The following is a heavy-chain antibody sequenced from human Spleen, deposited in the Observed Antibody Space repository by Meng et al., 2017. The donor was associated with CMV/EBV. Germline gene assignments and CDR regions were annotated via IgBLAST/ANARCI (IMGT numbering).Heavy chain of an antibody. CDR1: GFTFSSYS. J-gene: IGHJ4*02. D-gene: IGHD1-26*01. V-gene: IGHV3-48*04. CDR2: ISSSSGTI. Sequence: LSLTCAASGFTFSSYSMNWVRQAPGKGLEWVSYISSSSGTIYYADSVKGRFTISRDNAQNSLYLQMNSLRAEDTAVYYCARREVWDYWGQGALVTVSS. CDR3: ARREVWDY.